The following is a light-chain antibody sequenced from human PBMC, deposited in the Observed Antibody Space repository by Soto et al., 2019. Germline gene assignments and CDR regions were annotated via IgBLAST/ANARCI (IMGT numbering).Light chain of an antibody. CDR2: KAS. Sequence: DIQMTQSPSTLSASVGDRVTITCLASQSISNWLAWYQQKPGKAPKLLMYKASSLESGVPSRFSGSGSGTEFTLTLSSLQPDDFATYYCQQYNSYSRTFGKGTKVDI. CDR3: QQYNSYSRT. CDR1: QSISNW. V-gene: IGKV1-5*03. J-gene: IGKJ1*01.